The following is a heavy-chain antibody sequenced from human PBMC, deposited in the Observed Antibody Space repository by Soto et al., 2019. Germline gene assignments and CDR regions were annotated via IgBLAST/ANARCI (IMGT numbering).Heavy chain of an antibody. D-gene: IGHD6-19*01. CDR2: ISWNSGAK. CDR1: GFTFDDYA. Sequence: EAQLVESGGGLVQPGSSLRLSCAASGFTFDDYAMHWVRQAPGKGLEWVSGISWNSGAKGYATSVKGRFTIARDNAKNSLYLQMNSLRGEDTAVYYCAKVNGAVAGDHFDQWGQGTLVTVSS. V-gene: IGHV3-9*01. CDR3: AKVNGAVAGDHFDQ. J-gene: IGHJ4*02.